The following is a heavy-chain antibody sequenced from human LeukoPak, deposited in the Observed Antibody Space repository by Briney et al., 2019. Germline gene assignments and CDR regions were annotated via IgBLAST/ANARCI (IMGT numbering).Heavy chain of an antibody. V-gene: IGHV4-39*01. CDR1: GGSISSRSYY. J-gene: IGHJ4*02. CDR2: IYYSGTT. CDR3: ARQGSGTGSHFDY. Sequence: PSETLSLTCTVSGGSISSRSYYSGWIRQPPGKGLEWIGSIYYSGTTFYNPSLKSRVTLSVDTSKTQFSLRLRSVTAADTAIYYCARQGSGTGSHFDYWGQGTLVTVSS. D-gene: IGHD1-26*01.